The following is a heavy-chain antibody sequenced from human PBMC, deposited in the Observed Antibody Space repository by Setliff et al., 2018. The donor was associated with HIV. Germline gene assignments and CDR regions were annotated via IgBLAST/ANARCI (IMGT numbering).Heavy chain of an antibody. V-gene: IGHV1-69*10. CDR2: ILPILGIT. J-gene: IGHJ4*02. D-gene: IGHD2-15*01. CDR1: GDSFRNFA. CDR3: ATSPREGFCSGASCYPNFFDY. Sequence: GASVKVSCKASGDSFRNFAISWVRQAPGQRLEWMGGILPILGITHYAQKFQGRVTITADKSTNTAYMDLSSLRSEDTAVYYCATSPREGFCSGASCYPNFFDYWGQGTLVTVSS.